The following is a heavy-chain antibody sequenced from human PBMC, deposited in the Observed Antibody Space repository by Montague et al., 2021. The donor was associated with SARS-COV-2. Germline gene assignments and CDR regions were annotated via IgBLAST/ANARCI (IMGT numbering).Heavy chain of an antibody. CDR3: ASGGIVGATWGAFDI. J-gene: IGHJ3*02. CDR1: GFTFSSYA. Sequence: LRLSCAASGFTFSSYAMHWVRQAPGKGLEWVAVISYDGSNKYYADSVKGRFTISRDNSKNTLYLQMNSLRAEDTAVYYCASGGIVGATWGAFDIWGQGTMVTVSS. D-gene: IGHD1-26*01. V-gene: IGHV3-30*04. CDR2: ISYDGSNK.